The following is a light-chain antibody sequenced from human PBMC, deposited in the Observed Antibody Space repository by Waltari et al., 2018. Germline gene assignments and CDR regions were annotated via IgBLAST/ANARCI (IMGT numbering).Light chain of an antibody. CDR1: SIDIGGYTS. CDR2: GVS. Sequence: QSVLTQPASVSGSPGQSITISCTGTSIDIGGYTSVSWYQRHPGKAPKLLIFGVSNLTSWVSERFSGAKSGNTASLTIAGLQAEDEADYYCSSFTNSNTLVFGGGTKLTVL. CDR3: SSFTNSNTLV. J-gene: IGLJ2*01. V-gene: IGLV2-14*03.